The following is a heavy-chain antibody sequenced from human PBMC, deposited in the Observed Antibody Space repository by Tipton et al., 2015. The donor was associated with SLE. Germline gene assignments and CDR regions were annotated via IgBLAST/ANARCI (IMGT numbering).Heavy chain of an antibody. CDR1: AFIFSNYV. CDR3: ARDRDSGGFAFDI. J-gene: IGHJ3*02. CDR2: IMNNGGTT. V-gene: IGHV3-64*01. D-gene: IGHD3-16*01. Sequence: GSLRLSCAASAFIFSNYVMHWVRQAPGKGLEYVSAIMNNGGTTFYANSVKGRFTISRDNSKNTLYLQMGSLRAEDTAVYYCARDRDSGGFAFDIWGQGTMVTVSS.